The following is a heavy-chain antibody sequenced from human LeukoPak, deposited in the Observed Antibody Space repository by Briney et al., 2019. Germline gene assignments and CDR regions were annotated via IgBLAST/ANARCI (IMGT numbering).Heavy chain of an antibody. CDR3: ATDQRGYSSSSEYFQH. D-gene: IGHD6-6*01. CDR1: GYTFTGYY. J-gene: IGHJ1*01. CDR2: INPNSSGT. Sequence: ASVKVSCKASGYTFTGYYMHWVRQAPGQGPEWMGWINPNSSGTNYAQKFQGRVTMTRDTSISTAYMELSRLRSDDTAVYYCATDQRGYSSSSEYFQHWGQGTLVTVSS. V-gene: IGHV1-2*02.